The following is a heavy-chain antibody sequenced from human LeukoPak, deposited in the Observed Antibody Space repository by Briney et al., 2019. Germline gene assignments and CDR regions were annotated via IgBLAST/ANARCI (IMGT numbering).Heavy chain of an antibody. CDR2: INHSGST. CDR3: ARDYGDYVMTDYYYGVDV. CDR1: GGSFSGYY. Sequence: PSETLSLTCAVYGGSFSGYYWSWIRQPPGKGLEWIGEINHSGSTNYNPSLKSRVTISVDTSKNQFSLKLSSVTAADTAVYYCARDYGDYVMTDYYYGVDVWGQGTTVTVSS. V-gene: IGHV4-34*01. D-gene: IGHD4-17*01. J-gene: IGHJ6*02.